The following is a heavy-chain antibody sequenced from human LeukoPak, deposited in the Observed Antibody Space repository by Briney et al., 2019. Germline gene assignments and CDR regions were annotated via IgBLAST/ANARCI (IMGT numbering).Heavy chain of an antibody. V-gene: IGHV3-30*18. D-gene: IGHD6-19*01. J-gene: IGHJ4*02. CDR1: GFTFSSYG. CDR2: ISYDGSNK. CDR3: AKARKGYSSGTSDY. Sequence: GGSLRLSCAASGFTFSSYGMHWVRQAPGKGLEGVAVISYDGSNKYYADSVKGRFTISRDNSKNTLYLQMNSLRAEDTAVYYCAKARKGYSSGTSDYWGQGTLVTVSS.